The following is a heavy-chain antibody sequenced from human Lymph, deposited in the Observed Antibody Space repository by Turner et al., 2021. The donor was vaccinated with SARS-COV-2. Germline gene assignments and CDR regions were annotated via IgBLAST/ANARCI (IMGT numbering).Heavy chain of an antibody. CDR2: IAPSDSYT. D-gene: IGHD2-2*01. CDR3: ERGDCSSTSCPKHYYYYGMDV. Sequence: EVQLVQSGAEVKKPGEALRISCKGSGYSFTSYWISWVRQMPEKGLEWMERIAPSDSYTNYSPSFQGHVTISSNKTISTAYLQWSSLKASDTAMYYCERGDCSSTSCPKHYYYYGMDVWGQGTTVTVSS. V-gene: IGHV5-10-1*03. CDR1: GYSFTSYW. J-gene: IGHJ6*02.